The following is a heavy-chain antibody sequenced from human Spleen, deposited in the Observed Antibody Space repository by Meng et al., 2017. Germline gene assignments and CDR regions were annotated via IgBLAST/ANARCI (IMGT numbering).Heavy chain of an antibody. J-gene: IGHJ4*02. CDR2: IYYSGSS. V-gene: IGHV4-61*01. CDR1: GGSVSSGIYY. D-gene: IGHD6-13*01. CDR3: AVMSGYSSSWYSY. Sequence: SETLSLTCTVSGGSVSSGIYYWSWIRQPPGKGLEWIGYIYYSGSSNYNPSLKRRVTISVDTSKNQFSLKLSSVTAADTAVYYCAVMSGYSSSWYSYWGQGTLVTVSS.